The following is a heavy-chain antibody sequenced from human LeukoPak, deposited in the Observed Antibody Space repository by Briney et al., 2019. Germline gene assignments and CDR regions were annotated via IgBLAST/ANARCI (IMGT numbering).Heavy chain of an antibody. J-gene: IGHJ4*02. CDR1: RYTFTNQY. Sequence: GASVKVSCKASRYTFTNQYMHWVRQAPGHGLEWMGWLNPDNGGTKYSQNFQGRVTMTRDTSISTAYMELSSLRSDDTAVYYCARGSVVGFDYWGQGTQVIVSS. CDR2: LNPDNGGT. CDR3: ARGSVVGFDY. V-gene: IGHV1-2*02.